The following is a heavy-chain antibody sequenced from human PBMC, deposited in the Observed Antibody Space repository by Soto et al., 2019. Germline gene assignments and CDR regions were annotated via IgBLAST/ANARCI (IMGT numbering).Heavy chain of an antibody. Sequence: QSGGSLRLSCAASGFIFSSYGMHWVRQAPGKGLEWVAVIWYDGSNKYYADSVKGRFTISRDNSKNTLYLQMNSLRAEDTAVYYCAKGSSGWTRPHDAFDIWGQGTMVTVSS. CDR3: AKGSSGWTRPHDAFDI. CDR2: IWYDGSNK. J-gene: IGHJ3*02. V-gene: IGHV3-30*02. CDR1: GFIFSSYG. D-gene: IGHD6-19*01.